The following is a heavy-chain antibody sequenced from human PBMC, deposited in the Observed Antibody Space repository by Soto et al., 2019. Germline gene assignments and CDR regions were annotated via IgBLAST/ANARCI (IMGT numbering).Heavy chain of an antibody. V-gene: IGHV3-30*18. CDR3: AKDQASGQGSFES. CDR1: GFTFNIYG. Sequence: RLSCSASGFTFNIYGMHWVRQAPDKGLEWVSLISYDGSNQYYADSVKGRFTISRDNSKNTLFLQMNSLRADDTAVYYCAKDQASGQGSFESWGQGTLVSVSS. J-gene: IGHJ4*02. CDR2: ISYDGSNQ.